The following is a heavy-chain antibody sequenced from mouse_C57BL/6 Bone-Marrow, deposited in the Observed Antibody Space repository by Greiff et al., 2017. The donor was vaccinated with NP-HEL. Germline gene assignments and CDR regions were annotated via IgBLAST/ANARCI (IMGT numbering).Heavy chain of an antibody. J-gene: IGHJ2*01. D-gene: IGHD3-2*02. V-gene: IGHV1-26*01. CDR2: INPNNGGT. CDR3: ARDSSGHFDY. Sequence: VQLHQSGPELVKPGASVKISCKASGYTFTDYYMNWVKQSHGKSLEWIGDINPNNGGTSYNQKFKGKATLTVDKSSSTAYMELRSLTSEDSAVYYCARDSSGHFDYWGQGTTLTVSS. CDR1: GYTFTDYY.